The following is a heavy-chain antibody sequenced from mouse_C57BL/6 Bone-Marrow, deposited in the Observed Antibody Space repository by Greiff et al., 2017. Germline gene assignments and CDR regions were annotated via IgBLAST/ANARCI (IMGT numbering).Heavy chain of an antibody. CDR1: GYTFTTYP. D-gene: IGHD1-1*02. CDR2: FHPYNDDT. V-gene: IGHV1-47*01. Sequence: VQLQQSGAELVKPGASVKMSCKASGYTFTTYPIEWMKQNQGKSLEWIGNFHPYNDDTKYNAKFKGKATLTVDKSSRTVYLELSRVTSEDYAVYYSARGGKNRGYYFDDGGQGTTLKVSS. J-gene: IGHJ2*01. CDR3: ARGGKNRGYYFDD.